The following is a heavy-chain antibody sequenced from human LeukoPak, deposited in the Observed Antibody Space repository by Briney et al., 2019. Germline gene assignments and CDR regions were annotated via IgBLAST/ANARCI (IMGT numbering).Heavy chain of an antibody. CDR1: GFTFSSYG. V-gene: IGHV3-30*02. D-gene: IGHD3-10*01. CDR2: IRYDGSNK. CDR3: AKDPDYYGSGSGDY. Sequence: GGSLRLSCAASGFTFSSYGMHWVRQAPGKGLEGVAFIRYDGSNKYYADSVKGRFTISRDNSKNTLYLQMNSLRAEDTAVYYCAKDPDYYGSGSGDYWGQGTLVTVSS. J-gene: IGHJ4*02.